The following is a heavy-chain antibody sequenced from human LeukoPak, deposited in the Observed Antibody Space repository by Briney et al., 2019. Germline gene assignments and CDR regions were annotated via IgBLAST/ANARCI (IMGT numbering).Heavy chain of an antibody. CDR3: ARPGRGYCSGASCIETTGAFDI. D-gene: IGHD2-15*01. CDR2: IYPGDSDT. J-gene: IGHJ3*02. Sequence: NHGESLKISCKGSGYSFTSYWIGWVRQMPGKGLEWMGIIYPGDSDTRYSPSFQGQVTISADKSISTAYLQWSSLKASDTAMYYCARPGRGYCSGASCIETTGAFDIWGQGTMVTVSS. V-gene: IGHV5-51*01. CDR1: GYSFTSYW.